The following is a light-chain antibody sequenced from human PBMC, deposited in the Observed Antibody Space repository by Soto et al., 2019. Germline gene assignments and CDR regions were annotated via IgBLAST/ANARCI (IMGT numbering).Light chain of an antibody. CDR3: QQYGSSWT. V-gene: IGKV3-20*01. Sequence: EIVLTQSPGTLSLSPGERATLSCRDSQSVTSSYLAWYQQRPGQAPRLLIYGASSRATGVPDRFSGSGSGIDFTLTISRLEPEDFGMYYCQQYGSSWTFGQGTKVEFK. CDR2: GAS. J-gene: IGKJ1*01. CDR1: QSVTSSY.